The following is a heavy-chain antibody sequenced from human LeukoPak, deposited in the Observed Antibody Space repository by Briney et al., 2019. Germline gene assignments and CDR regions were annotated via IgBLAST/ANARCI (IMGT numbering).Heavy chain of an antibody. CDR2: TRNKADSYTT. CDR3: ARDTRDGIDY. Sequence: GGSLRLSCAASGFPFSDHYMDWVRQAPGKGLEWVGRTRNKADSYTTDYAASVKGRFSISRDDSQKSLYLQMNSLKTEDSADYYCARDTRDGIDYWGQGTLVTVSS. D-gene: IGHD5-24*01. V-gene: IGHV3-72*01. CDR1: GFPFSDHY. J-gene: IGHJ4*02.